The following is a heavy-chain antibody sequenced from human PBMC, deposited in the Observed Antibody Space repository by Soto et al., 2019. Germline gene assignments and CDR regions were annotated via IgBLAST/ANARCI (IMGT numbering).Heavy chain of an antibody. D-gene: IGHD3-9*01. CDR1: GDSITSGNYY. J-gene: IGHJ3*02. CDR3: ARPNYDIFTGLSGFDI. Sequence: QVQLQESGPGLVKPSQTLSLTCIVSGDSITSGNYYWSWIRQHPGKGLEWIGYIHHSGNTDYIPSLKSRLSPSMVTSKNQFSLQLSSVTAADTALYYCARPNYDIFTGLSGFDIWGQGTMVTVSS. V-gene: IGHV4-31*03. CDR2: IHHSGNT.